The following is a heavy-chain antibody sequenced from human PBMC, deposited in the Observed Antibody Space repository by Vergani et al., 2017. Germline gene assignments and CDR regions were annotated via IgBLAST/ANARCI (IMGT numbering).Heavy chain of an antibody. D-gene: IGHD3-22*01. CDR2: IYYSGST. J-gene: IGHJ4*02. Sequence: QVQLQESGPGLVKPSQILSLTCTVSGGSISSDNYYWSWIRQHPGKGLEWIGYIYYSGSTYYNPSLKSRVTISVDTSKNQFSLKLSSVTAADTAVYYCARDSDDSSVIYWGQGTLVTVSS. CDR1: GGSISSDNYY. CDR3: ARDSDDSSVIY. V-gene: IGHV4-31*03.